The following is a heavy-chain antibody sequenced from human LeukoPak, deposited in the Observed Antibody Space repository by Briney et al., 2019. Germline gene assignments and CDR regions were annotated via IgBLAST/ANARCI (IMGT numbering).Heavy chain of an antibody. Sequence: GGSLRLSCAASGFTFSSYAMSWVHQAPGKGLEWVSSISGSGGSTYYADSVKGRFSISRDNSKNTLYLQMNSLRAEDTAVYYCASDRYYYDSSGYYSHYWYFDLWGRGTLVTVSS. V-gene: IGHV3-23*01. CDR2: ISGSGGST. CDR1: GFTFSSYA. CDR3: ASDRYYYDSSGYYSHYWYFDL. D-gene: IGHD3-22*01. J-gene: IGHJ2*01.